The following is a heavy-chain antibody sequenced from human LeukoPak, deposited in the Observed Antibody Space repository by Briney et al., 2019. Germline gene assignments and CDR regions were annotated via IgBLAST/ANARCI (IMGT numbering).Heavy chain of an antibody. J-gene: IGHJ4*02. CDR3: ARGTVFGVVIPHFDY. CDR2: IKQDGSEK. CDR1: GFTFSSYW. Sequence: GGSLRLSCAASGFTFSSYWMSWVRQAPGKGLEWVANIKQDGSEKYHVDSVKGRFTISRDNAKNSLYLQMNSLRAGDTAAYYCARGTVFGVVIPHFDYWGQGTLVIVSS. V-gene: IGHV3-7*01. D-gene: IGHD3-3*01.